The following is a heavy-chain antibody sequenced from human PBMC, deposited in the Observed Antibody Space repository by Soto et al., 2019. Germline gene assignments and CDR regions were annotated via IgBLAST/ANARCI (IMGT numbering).Heavy chain of an antibody. V-gene: IGHV4-4*02. CDR2: IYHSGST. CDR3: ARDIAAVAATGDY. Sequence: SETLSLTCAVSGGSISSSNWWSWVRQPPGKGLEWIGEIYHSGSTNYNPSLKSRVTISVDKSKNQFSLKLSSVTAADTAVYYCARDIAAVAATGDYWGQGTLVTVSS. D-gene: IGHD6-19*01. CDR1: GGSISSSNW. J-gene: IGHJ4*02.